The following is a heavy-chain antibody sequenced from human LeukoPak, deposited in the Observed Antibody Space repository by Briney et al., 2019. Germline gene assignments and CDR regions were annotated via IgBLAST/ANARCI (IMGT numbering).Heavy chain of an antibody. J-gene: IGHJ4*02. D-gene: IGHD1-26*01. Sequence: GGSLRLSCAASGFTFSGSAMHWVRQASGKGLEWVSTISYSGGSTYYVDSVKGRFTISRDNSENTLYLQLNSLRAEDTAVYYCAKAASGSYLYYFDYWGQGTLVTVSS. V-gene: IGHV3-23*01. CDR1: GFTFSGSA. CDR3: AKAASGSYLYYFDY. CDR2: ISYSGGST.